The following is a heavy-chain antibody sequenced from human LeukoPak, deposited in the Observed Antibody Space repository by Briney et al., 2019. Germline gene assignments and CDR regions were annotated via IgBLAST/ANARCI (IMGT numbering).Heavy chain of an antibody. CDR3: AILPDCSSTSCYTVDY. Sequence: GASVKVSCKASGYTFTGYYMHWVRQAPGQGLEWMGWINPNSGGTNYAQKFQGRVTMTRDTSISTAYMELSRLRSDGTAVYYCAILPDCSSTSCYTVDYWGQGTLVTVSS. J-gene: IGHJ4*02. D-gene: IGHD2-2*02. CDR1: GYTFTGYY. CDR2: INPNSGGT. V-gene: IGHV1-2*02.